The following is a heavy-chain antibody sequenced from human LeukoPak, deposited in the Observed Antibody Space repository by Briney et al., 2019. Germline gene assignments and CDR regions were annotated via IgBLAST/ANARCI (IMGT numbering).Heavy chain of an antibody. CDR3: ARDDPRGWYYFDY. CDR2: INPNSGGT. Sequence: ASVKVSCKASGYTFTGYYMHWVRQAPGQGLDWMGWINPNSGGTNYAQKFQGRVTMTRDTSISTAYMELSRLRSDDTAVYYCARDDPRGWYYFDYWGQGTLVTVSS. J-gene: IGHJ4*02. D-gene: IGHD3-10*01. CDR1: GYTFTGYY. V-gene: IGHV1-2*02.